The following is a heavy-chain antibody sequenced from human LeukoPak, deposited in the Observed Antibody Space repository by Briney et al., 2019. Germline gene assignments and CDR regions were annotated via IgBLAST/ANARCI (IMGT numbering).Heavy chain of an antibody. J-gene: IGHJ6*02. CDR1: GFTFGGYA. D-gene: IGHD1-1*01. CDR2: IRNKANGGTT. V-gene: IGHV3-49*04. CDR3: TRDRNWLGYVPQYGMDV. Sequence: GGSLRLSCTASGFTFGGYAMRWVRQAPGKGLEWVGFIRNKANGGTTEYAASVKGRFTISRDNSKSIAYLQMNSLKTEDTAVYYCTRDRNWLGYVPQYGMDVWGQGTTVTVSS.